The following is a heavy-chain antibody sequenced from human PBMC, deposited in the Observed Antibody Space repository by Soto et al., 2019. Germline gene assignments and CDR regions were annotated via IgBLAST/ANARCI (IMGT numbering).Heavy chain of an antibody. V-gene: IGHV3-23*01. Sequence: GGSLRLSCAASGFTFSSYAMSWVRQAPGKGLEWVSAISGSGGSTYYADSVKGRFTISRDNSKNTLYLQMNSLRAEDTAVYYCAKAPGEDDYGELLNWFGPWGQGTLVTVSS. J-gene: IGHJ5*02. D-gene: IGHD4-17*01. CDR3: AKAPGEDDYGELLNWFGP. CDR2: ISGSGGST. CDR1: GFTFSSYA.